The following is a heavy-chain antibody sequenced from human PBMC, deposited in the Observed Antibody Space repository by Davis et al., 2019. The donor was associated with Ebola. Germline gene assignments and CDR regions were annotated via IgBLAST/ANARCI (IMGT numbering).Heavy chain of an antibody. Sequence: SETLSLTCAVYGGSLSGYYWSWIRQPPGKGLEWIGEINHSGSTNYNPSLKSRVTISVDTSKNQFSLKLSSVTAADTAVYYCARDRILSWYYYYYGMDVWGQGTTVTVSS. V-gene: IGHV4-34*01. CDR1: GGSLSGYY. CDR2: INHSGST. D-gene: IGHD2-8*02. CDR3: ARDRILSWYYYYYGMDV. J-gene: IGHJ6*02.